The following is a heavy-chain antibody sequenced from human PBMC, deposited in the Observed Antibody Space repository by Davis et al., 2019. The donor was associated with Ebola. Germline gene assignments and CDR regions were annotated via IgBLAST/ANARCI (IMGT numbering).Heavy chain of an antibody. CDR1: GFTFSSYW. J-gene: IGHJ3*02. CDR2: IKQDGSEK. V-gene: IGHV3-7*01. CDR3: ARVPPHDAFDI. Sequence: LSLTCAASGFTFSSYWMSWVRQAPGKGLEWVANIKQDGSEKYYVDSVKGRFTISRDNAKNSLYLQMNSLRAEDTAVYYCARVPPHDAFDIWGQGTMVTVSS.